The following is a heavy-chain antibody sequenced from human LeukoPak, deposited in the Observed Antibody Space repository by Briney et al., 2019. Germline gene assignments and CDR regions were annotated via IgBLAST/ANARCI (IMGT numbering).Heavy chain of an antibody. V-gene: IGHV1-18*01. D-gene: IGHD2-2*01. J-gene: IGHJ6*03. CDR3: ARVDCSSTSCYSNKPPAYYYMDV. CDR2: ISAYNGNT. Sequence: GASVKVSCKASGYTFTSYGISWVRQAPGQGLEWMGWISAYNGNTNYAQKLQGRVTMTTDTSTSTAYMELRSLRSDDTAVYYCARVDCSSTSCYSNKPPAYYYMDVWGKGATVTVSS. CDR1: GYTFTSYG.